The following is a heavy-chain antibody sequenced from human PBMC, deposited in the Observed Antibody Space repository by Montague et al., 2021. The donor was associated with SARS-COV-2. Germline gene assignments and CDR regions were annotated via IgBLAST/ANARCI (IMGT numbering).Heavy chain of an antibody. CDR2: IYWDDDK. J-gene: IGHJ4*02. V-gene: IGHV2-5*02. D-gene: IGHD6-13*01. CDR1: GFSLSTSGVG. Sequence: PALVKPTQTLTLTCTFSGFSLSTSGVGVGWIRQPPGKALEWLALIYWDDDKRYSPSLKSRLTITKDTSKNQVVLTMTNMDPVDTATYYCAHRLSIAAAGGSVPYFDYWGQGTLVAVSS. CDR3: AHRLSIAAAGGSVPYFDY.